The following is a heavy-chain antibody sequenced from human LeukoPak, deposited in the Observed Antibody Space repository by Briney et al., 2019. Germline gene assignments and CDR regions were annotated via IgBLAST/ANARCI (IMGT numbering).Heavy chain of an antibody. CDR3: ARGRYCSSTGCSHFDY. CDR2: IYPGDSDT. D-gene: IGHD2-2*01. J-gene: IGHJ4*02. CDR1: GYSFTNYW. V-gene: IGHV5-51*01. Sequence: GESLKISCKGSGYSFTNYWIGWVRQMPGKGLEWMGIIYPGDSDTRYSPSFQGQVTISADRSISTAYLQWSSLKASDTAMYYCARGRYCSSTGCSHFDYWGQGTLVTVSS.